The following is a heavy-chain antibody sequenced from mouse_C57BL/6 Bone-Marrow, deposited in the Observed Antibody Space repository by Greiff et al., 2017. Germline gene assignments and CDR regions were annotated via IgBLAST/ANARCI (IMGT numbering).Heavy chain of an antibody. CDR1: GFTFSSYT. Sequence: EVNVVESGGGLVKPGGSLKLSCAASGFTFSSYTMSWVRQTPEKRLEWVATISGGGGNTYYPDSVKGRFTISRDNAKNTLYLQMSSLRSEDTALYYCARRDGNYYAMDYWGQGTSVTVSS. CDR3: ARRDGNYYAMDY. V-gene: IGHV5-9*01. CDR2: ISGGGGNT. J-gene: IGHJ4*01. D-gene: IGHD2-1*01.